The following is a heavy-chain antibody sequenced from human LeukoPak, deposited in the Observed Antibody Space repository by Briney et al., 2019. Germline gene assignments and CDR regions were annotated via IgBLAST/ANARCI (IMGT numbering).Heavy chain of an antibody. CDR3: ARGGRGWIQLRPRSYGMDV. V-gene: IGHV1-8*01. J-gene: IGHJ6*02. D-gene: IGHD5-18*01. Sequence: ASVKVSCKASGYTFTSYDINWVRQATGQGLEWMGWINPNSGNTGYAQKFQGRVTMTRNTSISTAYMERSSLRAEDTAVYYPARGGRGWIQLRPRSYGMDVWGQGTTVTVSS. CDR1: GYTFTSYD. CDR2: INPNSGNT.